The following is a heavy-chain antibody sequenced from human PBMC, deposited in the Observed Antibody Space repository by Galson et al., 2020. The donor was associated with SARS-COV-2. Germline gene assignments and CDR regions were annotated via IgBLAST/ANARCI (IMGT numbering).Heavy chain of an antibody. CDR1: GGSFSGYS. CDR2: INHGGST. J-gene: IGHJ6*02. Sequence: ETLSLTCAVYGGSFSGYSWNWIRQPPGKGLEWIGEINHGGSTKYNSSLKSRVTISVDTSKNQFSLKLSSVTAADTAMYYCARDSGHSSGWGAYYYYGMDVWGQGTTVTVSS. V-gene: IGHV4-34*01. D-gene: IGHD6-19*01. CDR3: ARDSGHSSGWGAYYYYGMDV.